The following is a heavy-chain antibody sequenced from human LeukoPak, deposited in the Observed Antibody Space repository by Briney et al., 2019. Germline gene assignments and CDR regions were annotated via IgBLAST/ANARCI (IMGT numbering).Heavy chain of an antibody. CDR2: INHSGNT. J-gene: IGHJ4*02. CDR1: GGSFSGYY. V-gene: IGHV4-34*01. Sequence: SETLSLTCAVYGGSFSGYYWSWIRQPPGKGLEWIGEINHSGNTNYNPSLKSRVTISVDTSKNQFSLKLSSVTAADTAVYYCARHLGGYSSGWYLDWGQGTLVTVSS. D-gene: IGHD6-19*01. CDR3: ARHLGGYSSGWYLD.